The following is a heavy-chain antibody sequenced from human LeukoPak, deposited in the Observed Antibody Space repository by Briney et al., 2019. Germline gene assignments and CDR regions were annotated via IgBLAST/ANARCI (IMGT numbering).Heavy chain of an antibody. V-gene: IGHV4-39*01. CDR2: IYYSGST. D-gene: IGHD3-9*01. CDR1: GGSISSSSYY. CDR3: ARPYNDILTGYYLGNWFDP. Sequence: SETLSLTCTVSGGSISSSSYYWGWLRQPPGKGLEWIGSIYYSGSTYYNPSLKSRVTISLDTSKNQFSLKLSSVTAADTAVYYCARPYNDILTGYYLGNWFDPWGQGTLVTVSS. J-gene: IGHJ5*02.